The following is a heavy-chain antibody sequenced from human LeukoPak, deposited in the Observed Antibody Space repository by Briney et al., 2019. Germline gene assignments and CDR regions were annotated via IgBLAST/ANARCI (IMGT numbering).Heavy chain of an antibody. CDR3: AKGPPYYDYVWGSYRIDY. Sequence: GGSLRLSCAASGFIFSSYDMHWARQAPGKGLEWVAVISYDGSNKYYADSVKGRFTISRDNSKNTLYLQMNSLRAEDTAVYYCAKGPPYYDYVWGSYRIDYWGQGTLVTVSS. CDR1: GFIFSSYD. J-gene: IGHJ4*02. D-gene: IGHD3-16*02. V-gene: IGHV3-30*18. CDR2: ISYDGSNK.